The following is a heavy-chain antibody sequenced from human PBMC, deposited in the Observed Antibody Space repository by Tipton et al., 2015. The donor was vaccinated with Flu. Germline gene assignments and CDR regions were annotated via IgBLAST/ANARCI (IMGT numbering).Heavy chain of an antibody. CDR3: ARDGRGPWFGDHYYYGLDV. J-gene: IGHJ6*02. CDR2: IYYSGST. CDR1: GGSISSGTYY. Sequence: TLSLTCSVSGGSISSGTYYWGWIRQPPGKGLEWIGSIYYSGSTYYSPSLKSRVTMSVDTSKNQFSLRLNSVTAADTALYYCARDGRGPWFGDHYYYGLDVWGE. D-gene: IGHD3-10*01. V-gene: IGHV4-39*07.